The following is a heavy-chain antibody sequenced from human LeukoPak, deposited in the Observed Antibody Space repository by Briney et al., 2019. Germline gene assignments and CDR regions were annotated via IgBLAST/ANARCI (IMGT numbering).Heavy chain of an antibody. CDR2: INHSGST. CDR3: ARGDCSSTSFYYGY. CDR1: GGSFSGYY. D-gene: IGHD2-2*01. J-gene: IGHJ4*02. V-gene: IGHV4-34*01. Sequence: SETVSLTRAVYGGSFSGYYWSWIRQPPRKGLEWIGEINHSGSTNYNPSLKSRVTISVDTSKNQFSLKLSSVTAADTAVYYCARGDCSSTSFYYGYWGQGTLVTVSS.